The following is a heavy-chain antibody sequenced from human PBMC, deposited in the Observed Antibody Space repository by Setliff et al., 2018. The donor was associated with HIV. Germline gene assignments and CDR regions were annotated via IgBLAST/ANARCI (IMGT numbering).Heavy chain of an antibody. J-gene: IGHJ4*02. D-gene: IGHD6-25*01. Sequence: ASVKVSCKASGYTFTTYSFTWVRQAPGKGLEWMGGFDPEDGETIHAQNFQGRVTMTEDTSTDTAYLELSGLRSEDTAVYYCTTGVRVFRYTSGWTPYSFFDSWGQGTLVTVSS. CDR3: TTGVRVFRYTSGWTPYSFFDS. CDR2: FDPEDGET. CDR1: GYTFTTY. V-gene: IGHV1-24*01.